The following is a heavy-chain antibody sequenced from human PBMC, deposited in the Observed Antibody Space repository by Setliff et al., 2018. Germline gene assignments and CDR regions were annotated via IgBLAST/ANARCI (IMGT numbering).Heavy chain of an antibody. CDR3: ARGYYGSGSVVFDF. J-gene: IGHJ3*01. Sequence: ASVKVSCKASGYTFNTYSMNWVRQAPGQGLEWMGLISPTSDRITYAQKFQDRVTMTRDRSTTTFYMEMNSLRSEDTALYYCARGYYGSGSVVFDFWGQGSMVTVSS. D-gene: IGHD3-10*01. V-gene: IGHV1-46*02. CDR2: ISPTSDRI. CDR1: GYTFNTYS.